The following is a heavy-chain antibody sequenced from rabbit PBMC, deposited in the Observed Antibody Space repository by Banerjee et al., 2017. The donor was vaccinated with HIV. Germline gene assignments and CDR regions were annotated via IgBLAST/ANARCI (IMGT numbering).Heavy chain of an antibody. J-gene: IGHJ3*01. CDR1: GFSFSSSYY. CDR2: IYTGDGNT. Sequence: QQLVESGGGLVKPGASLTLTCTASGFSFSSSYYMSWVRQAPGKRLEWIGCIYTGDGNTYYASWAKGRFTISKTSSTTVTLQMTSLTAADTATYFCASDPGAWDSLDFWGQGTLVTVS. V-gene: IGHV1S40*01. CDR3: ASDPGAWDSLDF. D-gene: IGHD4-1*01.